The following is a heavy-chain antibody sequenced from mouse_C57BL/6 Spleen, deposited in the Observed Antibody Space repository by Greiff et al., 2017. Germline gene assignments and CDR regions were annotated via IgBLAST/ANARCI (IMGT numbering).Heavy chain of an antibody. D-gene: IGHD2-2*01. CDR1: GYAFSSSW. V-gene: IGHV1-82*01. J-gene: IGHJ2*01. Sequence: VQLQESGPELVKPGASVKISCKASGYAFSSSWMHWVKQRPGKGLEWIGPIYPGAGDTTYNGKFKGKATLTADKSSSTAYMQLSSLTSEDAAVXFCARSTRVTADYWGQGTTLTVSS. CDR2: IYPGAGDT. CDR3: ARSTRVTADY.